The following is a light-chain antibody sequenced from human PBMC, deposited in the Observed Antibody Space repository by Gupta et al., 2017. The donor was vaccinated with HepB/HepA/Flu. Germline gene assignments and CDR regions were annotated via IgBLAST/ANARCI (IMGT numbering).Light chain of an antibody. V-gene: IGLV3-19*01. CDR2: GKN. CDR1: SLRSYY. CDR3: NSRDSSGNHAV. J-gene: IGLJ2*01. Sequence: SSALTQDPAVSLALGQTVRITCQGDSLRSYYASWYQQKPGQAPVLVIYGKNNRPSGIPDRFSGSSSGNTASLTITGAQAEDEADYYCNSRDSSGNHAVFGGGTKLTVL.